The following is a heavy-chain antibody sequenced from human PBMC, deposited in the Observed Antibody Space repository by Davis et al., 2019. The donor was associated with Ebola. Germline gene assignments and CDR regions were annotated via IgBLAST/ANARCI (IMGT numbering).Heavy chain of an antibody. CDR1: EFTFSSYW. Sequence: GESLKISCAASEFTFSSYWMHWVRQAPGKGLVWVSRINSDGRTTAYADSVKGRFTISRDNAKNTLYLQMHSLRADDTAVYYCARVLWVRGVINTLNDYWGQGTLVTVSS. J-gene: IGHJ4*02. V-gene: IGHV3-74*01. CDR3: ARVLWVRGVINTLNDY. CDR2: INSDGRTT. D-gene: IGHD3-10*01.